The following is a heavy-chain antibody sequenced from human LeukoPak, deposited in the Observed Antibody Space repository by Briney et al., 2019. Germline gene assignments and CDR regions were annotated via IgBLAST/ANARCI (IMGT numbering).Heavy chain of an antibody. J-gene: IGHJ6*02. Sequence: SETLSLTCAVYGGSFSGYYWSWIRHPPGKGLEWIGEINHSGSTNYNPSLKSRVTISVDTSKNQFSLKLSSVTAADTAVYYCARLGGSGRYYYYGMDVWGQGTTVTVSS. CDR2: INHSGST. CDR3: ARLGGSGRYYYYGMDV. V-gene: IGHV4-34*01. CDR1: GGSFSGYY. D-gene: IGHD3-10*01.